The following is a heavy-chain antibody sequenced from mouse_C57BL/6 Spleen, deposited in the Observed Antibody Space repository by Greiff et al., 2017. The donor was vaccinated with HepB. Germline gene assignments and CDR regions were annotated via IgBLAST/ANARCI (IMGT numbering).Heavy chain of an antibody. V-gene: IGHV1-26*01. Sequence: VHVKQSGPELVKPGASVKISCKASGYTFTDYYMNWVKQSHGKSLEWIGDINPNNGGTSYNQKFKGKATLTVDKSSSTAYMELRSLTSEDSAVYYCARYVDYWGQGTTLTVSS. CDR1: GYTFTDYY. J-gene: IGHJ2*01. CDR2: INPNNGGT. CDR3: ARYVDY.